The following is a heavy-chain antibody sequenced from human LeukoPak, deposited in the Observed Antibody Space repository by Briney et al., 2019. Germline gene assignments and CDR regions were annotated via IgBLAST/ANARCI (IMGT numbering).Heavy chain of an antibody. D-gene: IGHD4-17*01. CDR3: ATPGNDYGDYVGGY. V-gene: IGHV4-39*07. Sequence: SETLSLTCTVSGGSISSSSYYWGWIRQPPGKGLEWIGSIYYSGSTYYNPSLKSRVTISVGTSKNQFSLKLSSVTAADTAVYYCATPGNDYGDYVGGYWGQGTLVTVSS. CDR2: IYYSGST. CDR1: GGSISSSSYY. J-gene: IGHJ4*02.